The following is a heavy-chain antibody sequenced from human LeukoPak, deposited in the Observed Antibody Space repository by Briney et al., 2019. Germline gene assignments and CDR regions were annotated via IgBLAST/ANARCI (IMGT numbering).Heavy chain of an antibody. J-gene: IGHJ3*02. Sequence: GGSLRLSCAASGFIFSEHSMGWVRLAPGKGLEWVSSISSTSRLIYYADSVKVRFTISRDNAKNSLFLQMHSLRADDTAVYYCVTGDDPDYTWENHRLDAFDIWGQGTMVTVSS. V-gene: IGHV3-21*01. D-gene: IGHD3-16*01. CDR2: ISSTSRLI. CDR1: GFIFSEHS. CDR3: VTGDDPDYTWENHRLDAFDI.